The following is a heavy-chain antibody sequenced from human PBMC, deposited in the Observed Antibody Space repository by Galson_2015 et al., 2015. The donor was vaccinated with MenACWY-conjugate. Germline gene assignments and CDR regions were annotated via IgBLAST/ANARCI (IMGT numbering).Heavy chain of an antibody. CDR1: GFSLTTTGVG. V-gene: IGHV2-5*02. Sequence: PALVKPTQTLTLTCTFSGFSLTTTGVGVGWIRQPPGKALEWLALIYWDDDQRVSPSLKSRLTITKDTSKNRVVLTMTNVDPVDTATYYCAHGNFDILTGYYWFDAFDIWGQGTMVTVSS. D-gene: IGHD3-9*01. CDR3: AHGNFDILTGYYWFDAFDI. CDR2: IYWDDDQ. J-gene: IGHJ3*02.